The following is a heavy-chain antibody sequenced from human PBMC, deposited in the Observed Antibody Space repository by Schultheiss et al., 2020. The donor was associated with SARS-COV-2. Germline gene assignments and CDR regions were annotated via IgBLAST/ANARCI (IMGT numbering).Heavy chain of an antibody. CDR1: GYTFTSYG. CDR3: ARDWVWEERGGRYSYYYGMDV. CDR2: ISAYNGNT. J-gene: IGHJ6*02. Sequence: ASVKVPCKASGYTFTSYGISWVRQAPGQGLEWMGWISAYNGNTNYAQKLQGRVTMTTDTSTSTAYKELRSLRSDDTAVYYCARDWVWEERGGRYSYYYGMDVWGQGTTVTVSS. D-gene: IGHD1-26*01. V-gene: IGHV1-18*01.